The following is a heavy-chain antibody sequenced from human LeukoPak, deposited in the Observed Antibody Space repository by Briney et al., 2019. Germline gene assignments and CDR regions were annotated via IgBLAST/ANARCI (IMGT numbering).Heavy chain of an antibody. J-gene: IGHJ4*02. CDR1: GFTFSSYW. Sequence: GGSLRLSCTASGFTFSSYWMHWVRQAPGKGLVWVSRINSDGGSTSYADSVKGRFTISRDNAKNTLYLQMNSLRAEDTDVYYCARRIQGMAPYYFDYWGQGTLVTVSS. D-gene: IGHD5-24*01. CDR3: ARRIQGMAPYYFDY. CDR2: INSDGGST. V-gene: IGHV3-74*01.